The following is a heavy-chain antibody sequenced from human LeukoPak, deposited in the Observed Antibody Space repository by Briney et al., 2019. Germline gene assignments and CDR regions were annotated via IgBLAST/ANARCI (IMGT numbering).Heavy chain of an antibody. CDR2: INHSGST. Sequence: SETLSLTCAVYGGSFSGYYWSWLRQPPGKGLEWIGEINHSGSTNYNPSLKSRVTISVDTSKNQFSLKLSSVTPEDTAIYYCARECTWNNFDYWGQGTLITVSS. CDR3: ARECTWNNFDY. D-gene: IGHD1/OR15-1a*01. CDR1: GGSFSGYY. V-gene: IGHV4-34*01. J-gene: IGHJ4*02.